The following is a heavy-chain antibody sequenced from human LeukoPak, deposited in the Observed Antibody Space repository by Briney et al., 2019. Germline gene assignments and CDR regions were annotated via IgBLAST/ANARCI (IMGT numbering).Heavy chain of an antibody. CDR2: VYASGTT. CDR1: GGSIGTFY. Sequence: SETLSLTCTVSGGSIGTFYWNCIRQPAGKGLEWIGRVYASGTTNYNPSLKSRVTMSVDTSKNQFSLKLTSVTAADTAVYYCARVVSSWFDPWGQGTLVTVSS. D-gene: IGHD5/OR15-5a*01. V-gene: IGHV4-4*07. CDR3: ARVVSSWFDP. J-gene: IGHJ5*02.